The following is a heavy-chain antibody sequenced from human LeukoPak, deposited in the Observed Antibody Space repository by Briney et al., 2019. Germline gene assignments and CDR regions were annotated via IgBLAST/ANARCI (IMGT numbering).Heavy chain of an antibody. D-gene: IGHD3-9*01. CDR3: ARVMFYDILTGYRGSFDI. CDR2: ISYNEINK. V-gene: IGHV3-30-3*01. CDR1: GFTFSRDT. Sequence: GGSLRLSCAASGFTFSRDTIHWVRQAPGKGLEWVAVISYNEINKYYADSVKGRFTISRDNSKNTLYLQMNSLRAEDTAAYYCARVMFYDILTGYRGSFDIWGQGTMVTVSS. J-gene: IGHJ3*02.